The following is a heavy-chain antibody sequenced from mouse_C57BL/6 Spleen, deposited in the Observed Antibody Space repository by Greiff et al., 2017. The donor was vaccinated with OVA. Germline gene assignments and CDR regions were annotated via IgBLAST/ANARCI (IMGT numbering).Heavy chain of an antibody. CDR3: TKDSSGYFDY. CDR2: IDPENGDT. J-gene: IGHJ2*01. Sequence: EVQLVESGAELVRPGASVKLSCTASGFNIKDDYMHWVKQRPEQGLEWIGWIDPENGDTEYASKFQGKATITADTSSNTAYLQLSSLTSEDTAVYYCTKDSSGYFDYWGQGTTLTVSS. CDR1: GFNIKDDY. V-gene: IGHV14-4*01. D-gene: IGHD3-2*02.